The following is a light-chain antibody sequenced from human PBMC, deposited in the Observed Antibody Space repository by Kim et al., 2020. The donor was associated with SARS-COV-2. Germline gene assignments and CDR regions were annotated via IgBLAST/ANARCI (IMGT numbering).Light chain of an antibody. CDR2: DAS. CDR3: QQYKSGPT. CDR1: QSVADN. Sequence: SVSPGESATLSCRASQSVADNLAWYQHTPGQAPRVLIYDASTRATDLPARFSGSGSGTEFTLTISSLQSEDFAIYYCQQYKSGPTFGQGTKLEI. V-gene: IGKV3-15*01. J-gene: IGKJ2*01.